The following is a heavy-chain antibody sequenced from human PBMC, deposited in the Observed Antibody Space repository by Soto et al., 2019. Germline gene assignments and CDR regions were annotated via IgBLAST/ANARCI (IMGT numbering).Heavy chain of an antibody. J-gene: IGHJ6*02. V-gene: IGHV1-69*12. CDR1: GGTFSSYA. CDR2: IIPIFATA. D-gene: IGHD3-16*01. Sequence: QVQLVQSGAEVKKPGSSVKVSCKASGGTFSSYAINWVRQAPGQGLEWMGGIIPIFATADYAQKFQGRVTLTADESTSTAYMELSSLRSEDTAVYYCAQCLLGVNYYYGMDVWGQGTTVTGSS. CDR3: AQCLLGVNYYYGMDV.